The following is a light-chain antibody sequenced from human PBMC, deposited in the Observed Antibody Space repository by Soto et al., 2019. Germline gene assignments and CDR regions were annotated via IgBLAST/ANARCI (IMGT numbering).Light chain of an antibody. J-gene: IGLJ3*02. CDR2: EGD. CDR3: CSYAGSSTFDVL. V-gene: IGLV2-23*03. CDR1: SSDVGSYKF. Sequence: QSALTQPASVSGSPGQSITISCTGTSSDVGSYKFVSWYQQHPGKAPKLIIYEGDNRPSGISNRFSGSKSGDTASLTISGLQAEDEADYYCCSYAGSSTFDVLFGGGTKVTVL.